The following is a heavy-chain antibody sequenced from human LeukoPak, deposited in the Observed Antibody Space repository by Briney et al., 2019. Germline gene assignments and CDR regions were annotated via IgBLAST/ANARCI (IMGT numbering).Heavy chain of an antibody. V-gene: IGHV4-34*01. D-gene: IGHD2-15*01. CDR2: INHSGST. Sequence: SETLSLTCAVYGGSFSGYYWSWIRQPPGKGLEWIGEINHSGSTNYNPSLKSRVTISVDTSKNQFSLKLSSVTAADTAVYYCARVSLGYCSGGSCYYLPYFDYWGQGTLVTVSS. CDR3: ARVSLGYCSGGSCYYLPYFDY. J-gene: IGHJ4*02. CDR1: GGSFSGYY.